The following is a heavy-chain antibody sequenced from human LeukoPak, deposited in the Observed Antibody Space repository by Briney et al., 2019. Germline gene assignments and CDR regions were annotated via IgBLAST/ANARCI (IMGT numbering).Heavy chain of an antibody. CDR1: GFTLSSNY. CDR3: VVLEGNFDY. V-gene: IGHV3-53*01. J-gene: IGHJ4*02. CDR2: IYSGGST. Sequence: GGSLRLSCAASGFTLSSNYMSWVRQAPGKGLEWVSVIYSGGSTYYADSVKGRFTISRDNSKNTLYLQMNSLRAEDTAVYYCVVLEGNFDYWGQGTLVTVSS. D-gene: IGHD1-1*01.